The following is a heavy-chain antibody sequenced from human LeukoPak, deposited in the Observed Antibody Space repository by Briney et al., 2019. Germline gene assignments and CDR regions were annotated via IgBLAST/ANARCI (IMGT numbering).Heavy chain of an antibody. D-gene: IGHD3-10*01. CDR3: ARGGTSYYPSD. CDR2: LYFDDYT. CDR1: GLTVSRNY. Sequence: GGSLRLSCAASGLTVSRNYMSWVRQTPGKGLEWVSILYFDDYTLYTDSVKGRFTISRDDSKNALYLQMNSLRAEDTALYFCARGGTSYYPSDWGQGTLVTVSS. J-gene: IGHJ4*02. V-gene: IGHV3-66*01.